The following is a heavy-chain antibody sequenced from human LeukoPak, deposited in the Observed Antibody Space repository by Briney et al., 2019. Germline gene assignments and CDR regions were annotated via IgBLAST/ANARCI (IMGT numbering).Heavy chain of an antibody. Sequence: GGSLRLSCAASGFPFSRFWMSWVRQAPGKGLEWVANIKQDGSEKYYVDSVKGRFTISRDNAKNSLHLQMNSLRAEDTAMYYCASASPAGDYWGQGTLVTVSS. J-gene: IGHJ4*02. CDR2: IKQDGSEK. CDR1: GFPFSRFW. D-gene: IGHD2-2*01. V-gene: IGHV3-7*01. CDR3: ASASPAGDY.